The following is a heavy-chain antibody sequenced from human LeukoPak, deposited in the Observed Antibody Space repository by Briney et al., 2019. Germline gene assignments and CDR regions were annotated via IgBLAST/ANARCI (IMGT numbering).Heavy chain of an antibody. CDR1: GYTFTDYY. CDR2: MNPNSGNT. Sequence: ASVKVSCKASGYTFTDYYMHWVRQAPGQGLEWMGWMNPNSGNTGYAQKFQGRVTITRNTSISTAYMELSSLRSEDTAVYYCARGPIAVAGTGFDYWGQGTLVTVSS. D-gene: IGHD6-19*01. CDR3: ARGPIAVAGTGFDY. V-gene: IGHV1-8*03. J-gene: IGHJ4*02.